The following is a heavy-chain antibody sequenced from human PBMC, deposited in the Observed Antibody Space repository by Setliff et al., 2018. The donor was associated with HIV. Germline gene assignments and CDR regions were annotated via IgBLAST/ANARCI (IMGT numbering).Heavy chain of an antibody. CDR3: ARQWRDQYNSGVSTEYVQH. V-gene: IGHV4-38-2*01. J-gene: IGHJ1*01. CDR2: IYHSGST. Sequence: SETLSLTCAVSAYSISSGYYWGWIRQPPGKGLEWIGSIYHSGSTYYNPSLMSRVTISVDTSKNQFSLKLRSVTAADTAVYYCARQWRDQYNSGVSTEYVQHWGLGTLVTVS. D-gene: IGHD3-22*01. CDR1: AYSISSGYY.